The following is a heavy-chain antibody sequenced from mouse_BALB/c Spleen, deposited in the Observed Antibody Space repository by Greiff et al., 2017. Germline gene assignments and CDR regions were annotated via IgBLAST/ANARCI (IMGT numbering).Heavy chain of an antibody. D-gene: IGHD1-1*01. Sequence: EVKLMESGGGLVKPGGSLKLSCAASGFTFSDYYMYWVRQTPEKRLEWVATISDGGSYTYYPDSVKGRFTISRDNAKNNLYLQMSSLKSEDTAMYYCARGRYGSSPYAMDYWGQGTSVTVSS. J-gene: IGHJ4*01. CDR1: GFTFSDYY. V-gene: IGHV5-4*02. CDR3: ARGRYGSSPYAMDY. CDR2: ISDGGSYT.